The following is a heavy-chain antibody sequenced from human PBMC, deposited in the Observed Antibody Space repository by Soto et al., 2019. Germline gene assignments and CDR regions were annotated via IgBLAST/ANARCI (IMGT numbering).Heavy chain of an antibody. Sequence: QVQLQESGPGLVKPSETLSLTCTVSGGSISNHYWSWIRQPPGKGLEWIGYIYYNGNTNYNPPLKSRVTMSVDTSNNQISLKLSSVTAADTAVYYCTRANWYSEYSGQGTLVTVSS. CDR3: TRANWYSEY. CDR2: IYYNGNT. D-gene: IGHD7-27*01. CDR1: GGSISNHY. J-gene: IGHJ4*02. V-gene: IGHV4-59*11.